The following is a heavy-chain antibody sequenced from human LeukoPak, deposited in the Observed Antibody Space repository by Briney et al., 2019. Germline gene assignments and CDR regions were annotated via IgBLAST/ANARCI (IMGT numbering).Heavy chain of an antibody. CDR3: ARDYSAGWLDR. D-gene: IGHD6-13*01. Sequence: PGGSLRLSSAASGFTFSSSGMCCVRQAPGKGLEWVAVIWYDGSNKFYADSVKGRFTISRDNSKNTLYLQMNSLRAEDTAVYYCARDYSAGWLDRLGEGTLVTVSS. CDR1: GFTFSSSG. J-gene: IGHJ5*02. V-gene: IGHV3-33*01. CDR2: IWYDGSNK.